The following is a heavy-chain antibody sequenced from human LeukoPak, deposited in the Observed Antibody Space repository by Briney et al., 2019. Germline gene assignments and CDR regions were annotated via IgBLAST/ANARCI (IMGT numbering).Heavy chain of an antibody. CDR3: AGMSSDYNYYGMGV. CDR1: GGSISSGDYY. D-gene: IGHD3-22*01. J-gene: IGHJ6*02. V-gene: IGHV4-30-4*01. CDR2: IYNRGST. Sequence: SETLSLTCTVSGGSISSGDYYWSWIRQPPGKGLEWIGYIYNRGSTNYNPSLKSRVTISVDTSKNQFSLKLSSVTAADTAVYYCAGMSSDYNYYGMGVWGQGTTVTVSS.